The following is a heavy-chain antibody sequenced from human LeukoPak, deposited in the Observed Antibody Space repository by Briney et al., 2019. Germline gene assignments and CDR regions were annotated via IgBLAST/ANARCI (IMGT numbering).Heavy chain of an antibody. D-gene: IGHD2-15*01. J-gene: IGHJ4*02. V-gene: IGHV3-23*01. Sequence: SGGSLRLSCAASGFTFSSYAMSWVRQAPGKGLEWVSTISGSGGSTYYADSVKGRFTISRDNSKNSLYLQMNSLRAEDTALYYCARDGGDCSGDSCYVDYWGQGTLVTVSS. CDR1: GFTFSSYA. CDR3: ARDGGDCSGDSCYVDY. CDR2: ISGSGGST.